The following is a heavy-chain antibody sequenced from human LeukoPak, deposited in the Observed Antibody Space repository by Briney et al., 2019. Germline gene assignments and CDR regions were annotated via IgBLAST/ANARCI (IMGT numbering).Heavy chain of an antibody. Sequence: PSETLSLTCTVSGGSISSYYWSWIRQPPGKGLEWIGYIYYSGSTNYNPPLKSRVTISVDTSKNQFSLKLSSVTAADTAVYYCARHRSYYDFWSGYSYYYYYYMDVWGKGTTVTVSS. V-gene: IGHV4-59*08. D-gene: IGHD3-3*01. CDR2: IYYSGST. J-gene: IGHJ6*03. CDR3: ARHRSYYDFWSGYSYYYYYYMDV. CDR1: GGSISSYY.